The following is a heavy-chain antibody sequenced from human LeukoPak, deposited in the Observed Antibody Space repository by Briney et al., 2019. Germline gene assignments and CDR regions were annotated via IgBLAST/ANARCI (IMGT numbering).Heavy chain of an antibody. CDR2: IIPIFGTA. D-gene: IGHD6-6*01. CDR1: GYTFTSYG. J-gene: IGHJ5*02. V-gene: IGHV1-69*13. Sequence: SVKVSCKASGYTFTSYGISWVRQAPGQGLEWMGGIIPIFGTANYAQKFQGRVTITADESTSTAYMELSSLRSEDTAVYYCARDVGVPRDNWFDPWGQGTLVTVSS. CDR3: ARDVGVPRDNWFDP.